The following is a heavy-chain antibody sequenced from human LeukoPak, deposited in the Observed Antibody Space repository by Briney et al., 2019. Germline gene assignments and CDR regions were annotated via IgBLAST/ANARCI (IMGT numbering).Heavy chain of an antibody. CDR3: AREGRKSRGVDIVRKKETGYYYYMDV. V-gene: IGHV3-7*01. CDR2: IKQDVTEK. Sequence: GGSLRLSCAASGFTFSSYWMSWVRQAPGKGLERVAYIKQDVTEKYYVDSVKGRFSISRDNAKNSLHLQMNSLRAEDTAVYYCAREGRKSRGVDIVRKKETGYYYYMDVWGKGTTVTVSS. D-gene: IGHD2-15*01. CDR1: GFTFSSYW. J-gene: IGHJ6*03.